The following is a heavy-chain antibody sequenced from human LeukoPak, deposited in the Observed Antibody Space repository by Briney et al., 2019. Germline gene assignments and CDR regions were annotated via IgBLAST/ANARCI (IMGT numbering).Heavy chain of an antibody. CDR1: GYTFTGYY. J-gene: IGHJ4*02. V-gene: IGHV1-2*06. D-gene: IGHD6-6*01. CDR3: ARASIADRDFDY. CDR2: INPNSGGA. Sequence: ASVKVSCKASGYTFTGYYMHWVRQAPGQGLEWMGRINPNSGGANYAQKLQGRVTMTRDTSISTAYLELSRLRADDTAVYYCARASIADRDFDYWVQGTLVTVSS.